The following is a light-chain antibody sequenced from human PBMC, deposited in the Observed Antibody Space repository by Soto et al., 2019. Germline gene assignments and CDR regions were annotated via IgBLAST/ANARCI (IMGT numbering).Light chain of an antibody. V-gene: IGKV3-11*01. CDR2: DAS. J-gene: IGKJ5*01. CDR1: QSVSSY. Sequence: EIVLTQSPGTLSLYKGERASLSCRASQSVSSYLAWYQQKPGQAPRLLIYDASNRATGIPARFSGSGSGTDFTLTISCLEPEDFAVYYCQQHSNWPPTFCQGTRLEIK. CDR3: QQHSNWPPT.